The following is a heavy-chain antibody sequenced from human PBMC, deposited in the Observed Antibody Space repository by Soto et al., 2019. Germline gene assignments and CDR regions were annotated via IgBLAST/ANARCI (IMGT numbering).Heavy chain of an antibody. CDR3: ARHAVDYDYIWGRVWFDP. Sequence: QVQLQESGPGLVKPSETLSLTCTVSGGSISSYYWSWIRQPPGKGLEWIGYIYYSGSTNYNPSLMSRVTISVDTSKNQFSLKLGSVTAADTAVYYCARHAVDYDYIWGRVWFDPWGRGTLVTVSS. V-gene: IGHV4-59*08. J-gene: IGHJ5*02. CDR1: GGSISSYY. CDR2: IYYSGST. D-gene: IGHD3-16*01.